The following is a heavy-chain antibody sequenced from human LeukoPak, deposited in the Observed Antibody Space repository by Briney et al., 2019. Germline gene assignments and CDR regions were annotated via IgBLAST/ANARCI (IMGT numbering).Heavy chain of an antibody. Sequence: GGSLRLSCAASGFTFSSYGMHWVRQAPGKGLEWAAVIWYDGSNKYYADSVKGRFTISRDNSKNTLYLQMNSLRAEDTAVYYCARDLTTYDSSGYSVLDYWGQGTLVTVSS. V-gene: IGHV3-33*01. CDR2: IWYDGSNK. J-gene: IGHJ4*02. CDR3: ARDLTTYDSSGYSVLDY. D-gene: IGHD3-22*01. CDR1: GFTFSSYG.